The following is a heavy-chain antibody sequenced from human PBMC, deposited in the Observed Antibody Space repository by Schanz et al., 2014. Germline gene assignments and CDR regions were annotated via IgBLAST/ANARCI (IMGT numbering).Heavy chain of an antibody. Sequence: QVQLVQSGAEVKKPGASVKVSCKASGYTLSAYSLHWVRQAPGQGLEWMGIVNPSVRGTHFAREFQGRVTVTSDTSTSTVYMELSDLRSEDTAVYYCAGAFDSSGYYFDYWGQGTLVTVSS. CDR1: GYTLSAYS. D-gene: IGHD3-22*01. CDR2: VNPSVRGT. CDR3: AGAFDSSGYYFDY. V-gene: IGHV1-46*03. J-gene: IGHJ4*02.